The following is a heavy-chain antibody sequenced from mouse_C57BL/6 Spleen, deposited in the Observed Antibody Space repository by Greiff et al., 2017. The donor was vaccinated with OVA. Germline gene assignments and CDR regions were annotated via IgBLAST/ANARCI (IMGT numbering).Heavy chain of an antibody. CDR2: IYPGSGST. CDR1: GYTFTSYW. CDR3: ARRDGSSYGWYFDV. Sequence: VQLQQPGAELVKPGASVKMSCKASGYTFTSYWITWVKQRPGQGLEWIGDIYPGSGSTNYNEKFKSKATLTVDTSSSTAYMQLSSLTSEDSAVYYCARRDGSSYGWYFDVWGTGTTVTVSS. J-gene: IGHJ1*03. D-gene: IGHD1-1*01. V-gene: IGHV1-55*01.